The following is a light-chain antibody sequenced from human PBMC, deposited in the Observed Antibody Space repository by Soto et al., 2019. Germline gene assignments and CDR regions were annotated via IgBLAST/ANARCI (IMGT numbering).Light chain of an antibody. Sequence: DIPMTQSPSTLSASVGDRVTITCRASQSTRTWLAWYQQRPGKTPKLLISEASKLESGVPSRFSGSGSGTEFTLPISSLQPDDFATYYCQQYITYPYAFGQGPKVEIK. V-gene: IGKV1-5*03. CDR3: QQYITYPYA. CDR2: EAS. CDR1: QSTRTW. J-gene: IGKJ1*01.